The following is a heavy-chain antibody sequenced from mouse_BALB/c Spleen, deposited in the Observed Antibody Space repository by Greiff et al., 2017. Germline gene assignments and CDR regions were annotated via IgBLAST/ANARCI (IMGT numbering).Heavy chain of an antibody. CDR2: ISPGNGDI. CDR3: KRAGNPLFDY. CDR1: GYTFTDHA. V-gene: IGHV1S53*01. J-gene: IGHJ2*01. Sequence: VQLQQSDAELVKPGASVKISCKASGYTFTDHALHWVKQKPEQGLEWIGYISPGNGDIKYNENFKGKTTLTADKSSSTAYMQLNSLTSEDSAVYFCKRAGNPLFDYWGQGTTLTVTS. D-gene: IGHD2-1*01.